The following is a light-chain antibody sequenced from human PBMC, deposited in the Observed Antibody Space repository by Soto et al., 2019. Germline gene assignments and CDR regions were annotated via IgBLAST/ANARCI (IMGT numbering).Light chain of an antibody. J-gene: IGLJ1*01. CDR2: EVS. V-gene: IGLV2-14*01. CDR3: SSYTSSSTYV. CDR1: SSDVGGYNS. Sequence: QSVLTQPASVSGSPGQSITMSWTGTSSDVGGYNSVSWYQQHPGKAPKLMIYEVSNRPSGVSNRFSGSKSGNTASLTISGLQAEDEADYYCSSYTSSSTYVFGTGTKVTVL.